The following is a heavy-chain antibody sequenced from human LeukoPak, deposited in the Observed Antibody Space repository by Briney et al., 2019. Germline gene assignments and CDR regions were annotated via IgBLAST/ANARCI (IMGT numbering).Heavy chain of an antibody. CDR3: AKTRRHYYGSGKNLTPWPAGMDV. D-gene: IGHD3-10*01. Sequence: SSETLSLPCTVPGGSISSDYWTWIRQTPGKGLEWIGYSGSSKYNPSHKSRVTISVDTSKSRFSLTLSSVTTADTAVYYCAKTRRHYYGSGKNLTPWPAGMDVWGQGTTVTVS. V-gene: IGHV4-59*01. J-gene: IGHJ6*02. CDR1: GGSISSDY. CDR2: SGSS.